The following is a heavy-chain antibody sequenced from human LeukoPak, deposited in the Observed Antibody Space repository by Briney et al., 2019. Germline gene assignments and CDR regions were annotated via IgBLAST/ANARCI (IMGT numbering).Heavy chain of an antibody. V-gene: IGHV3-23*01. D-gene: IGHD2/OR15-2a*01. CDR1: GLTFSSYA. J-gene: IGHJ4*02. Sequence: GGSLRLSCAASGLTFSSYAMSWVRQAPGKGLEWVSGISISGYDPYYADSVKGRFTISRDNSKNTLYLQMNSLRAKDTAVYYCANERGGFRIFDYWGQGTLVTVSS. CDR3: ANERGGFRIFDY. CDR2: ISISGYDP.